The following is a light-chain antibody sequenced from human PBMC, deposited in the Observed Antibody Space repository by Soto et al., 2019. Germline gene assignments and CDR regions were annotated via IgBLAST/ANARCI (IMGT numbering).Light chain of an antibody. J-gene: IGKJ2*01. V-gene: IGKV1-12*01. CDR3: QQANSCPFT. CDR2: AAS. Sequence: DIQMTQSPSSVSASVGDRVTITCRASPGISSWLAWYQQKPGKAPKLLIFAASSLQSGFPSRFSGSGSGTDFTLSISSLQPEAFATYYCQQANSCPFTFGQGTKLEIK. CDR1: PGISSW.